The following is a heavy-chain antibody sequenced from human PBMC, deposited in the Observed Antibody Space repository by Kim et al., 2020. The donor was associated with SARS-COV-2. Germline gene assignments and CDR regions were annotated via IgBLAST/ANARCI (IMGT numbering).Heavy chain of an antibody. J-gene: IGHJ6*02. D-gene: IGHD2-2*01. CDR3: ATPVVPAEVYVRMDYYYGMDV. CDR2: FDPEDGET. Sequence: ASVKVSCKVSGYTLTELSMHWVRQAPGKGLEWMGGFDPEDGETIYAQKFQGRVTMTEDTSTDTAYMELSSLRSEDTAVYYCATPVVPAEVYVRMDYYYGMDVWGQGTTVTVSS. V-gene: IGHV1-24*01. CDR1: GYTLTELS.